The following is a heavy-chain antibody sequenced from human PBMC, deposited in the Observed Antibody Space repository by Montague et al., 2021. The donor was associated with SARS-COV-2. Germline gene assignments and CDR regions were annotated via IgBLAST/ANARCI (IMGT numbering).Heavy chain of an antibody. J-gene: IGHJ4*02. Sequence: SETLSLTCTVYGWPFSDYYWSWIRQPPGKELEWIGEINHRGTSKYNTSLKSRVSISLDTSKNQFSLYLRSVTAADTAVYYCARGRQHFNMIVVVMTGGEYYFDYWGKGTLVTVSS. CDR1: GWPFSDYY. D-gene: IGHD3-22*01. CDR2: INHRGTS. V-gene: IGHV4-34*01. CDR3: ARGRQHFNMIVVVMTGGEYYFDY.